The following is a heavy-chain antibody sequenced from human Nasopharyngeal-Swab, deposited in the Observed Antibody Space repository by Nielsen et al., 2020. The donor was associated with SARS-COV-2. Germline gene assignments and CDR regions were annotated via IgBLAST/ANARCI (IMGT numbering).Heavy chain of an antibody. Sequence: GSLRLSCAVYGGSFSGYYWSWIRQPPGKGLEGIGEINHSGSTNYNPSLKSRVTISVDTSKNQLSLKLSSVTAAYTAVYYCARGLPDIVVVPAPSPFDPWGQGTLVTVSS. CDR2: INHSGST. CDR3: ARGLPDIVVVPAPSPFDP. D-gene: IGHD2-2*01. CDR1: GGSFSGYY. J-gene: IGHJ5*02. V-gene: IGHV4-34*01.